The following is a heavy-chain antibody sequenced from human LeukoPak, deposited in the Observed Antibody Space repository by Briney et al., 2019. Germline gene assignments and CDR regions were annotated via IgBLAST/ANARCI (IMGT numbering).Heavy chain of an antibody. J-gene: IGHJ5*02. Sequence: GASVKVSCKASGHTFTGYYMHWVRQAPGQGLEWMGWINPNSGGTNYAQKFQGRVTMTRDTSISTAYMELSRLRSDDTAVYYCAREAQDIVVVVASTGYNWFDPWGQGTLVTVSS. CDR2: INPNSGGT. V-gene: IGHV1-2*02. D-gene: IGHD2-15*01. CDR3: AREAQDIVVVVASTGYNWFDP. CDR1: GHTFTGYY.